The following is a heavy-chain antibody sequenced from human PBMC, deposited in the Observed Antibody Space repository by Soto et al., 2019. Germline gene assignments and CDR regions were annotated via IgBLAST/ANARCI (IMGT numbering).Heavy chain of an antibody. D-gene: IGHD1-1*01. Sequence: QVQLQQWGAGLLKPSETLSLTCAVYGGSFSGYYWSWIRQHPGKGLEWIGEINHSVSTNYNPSLKSRVTISVDTSKNPFSMELSSVTASDTAVYYCARARRGGLERQKRWYFDLWGRGTLVTVSS. J-gene: IGHJ2*01. CDR3: ARARRGGLERQKRWYFDL. CDR1: GGSFSGYY. CDR2: INHSVST. V-gene: IGHV4-34*01.